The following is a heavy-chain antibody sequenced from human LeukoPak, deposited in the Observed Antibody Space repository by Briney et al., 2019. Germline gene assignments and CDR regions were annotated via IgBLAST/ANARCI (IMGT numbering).Heavy chain of an antibody. Sequence: SSETLSLTCTVSGGSISSYYWSWIRQPAGKGLEWIGRIYTSGSTNYNPSLKSRVTISVDTSKNQFSLKLSSVTAADTAVYYCARQGYSSSWRTIDAFDIWGQGTMVTVSS. J-gene: IGHJ3*02. V-gene: IGHV4-4*07. D-gene: IGHD6-13*01. CDR1: GGSISSYY. CDR3: ARQGYSSSWRTIDAFDI. CDR2: IYTSGST.